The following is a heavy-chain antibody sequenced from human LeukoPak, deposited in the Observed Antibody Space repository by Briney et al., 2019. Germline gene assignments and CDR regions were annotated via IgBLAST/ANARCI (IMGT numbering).Heavy chain of an antibody. V-gene: IGHV3-48*03. J-gene: IGHJ4*02. D-gene: IGHD5-18*01. Sequence: PGGSLRLSCAASGFYLSTYEMDWVRQPPGNGLEWIADITISGHTKNYADSVKGRFTISRDNARTSLYVPMNSLRAEDTGVYYCARGDTNADLWGQGTLVTVSS. CDR2: ITISGHTK. CDR3: ARGDTNADL. CDR1: GFYLSTYE.